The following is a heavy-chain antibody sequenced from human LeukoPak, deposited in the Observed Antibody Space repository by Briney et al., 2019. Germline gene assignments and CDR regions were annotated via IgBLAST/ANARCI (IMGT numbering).Heavy chain of an antibody. J-gene: IGHJ4*02. Sequence: ASMKVSCKASGYTFTGYYIHWLRQAPGQGLEWMGFINPNSGGTNYAQKFQGRVTMTRDTSISTAYMELSSLTSDDTAVYYCARVIAVTGTNHFDYWGQGTLVTVSS. D-gene: IGHD6-19*01. CDR2: INPNSGGT. CDR1: GYTFTGYY. V-gene: IGHV1-2*02. CDR3: ARVIAVTGTNHFDY.